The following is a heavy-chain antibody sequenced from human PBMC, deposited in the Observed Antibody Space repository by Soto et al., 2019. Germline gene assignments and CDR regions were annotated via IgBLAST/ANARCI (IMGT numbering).Heavy chain of an antibody. V-gene: IGHV1-46*01. Sequence: QVQLVQSGAEVKKPGASVNVSCKPSGYTFTSYYMHWVRQATGQGLEWLGIINARGRSTSYAQKFQGRGNMTRDTARSTGYIARSSLRSADTAVYYWAIDPGLDYWGQGTLVPVSS. CDR1: GYTFTSYY. CDR2: INARGRST. J-gene: IGHJ4*02. D-gene: IGHD3-10*01. CDR3: AIDPGLDY.